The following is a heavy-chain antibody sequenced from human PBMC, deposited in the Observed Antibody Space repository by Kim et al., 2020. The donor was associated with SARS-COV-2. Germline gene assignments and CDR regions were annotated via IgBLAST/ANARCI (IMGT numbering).Heavy chain of an antibody. V-gene: IGHV3-23*01. CDR3: AKEWGKGATMVRGVIITLFDY. D-gene: IGHD3-10*01. Sequence: FTISRDNSKNTLYLQMNSLRAEDTAVYYCAKEWGKGATMVRGVIITLFDYWGQGTLVTVSS. J-gene: IGHJ4*02.